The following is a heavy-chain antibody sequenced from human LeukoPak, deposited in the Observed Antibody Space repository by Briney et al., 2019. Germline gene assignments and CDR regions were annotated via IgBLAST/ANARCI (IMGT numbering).Heavy chain of an antibody. D-gene: IGHD3-10*01. CDR2: IKNNGGGT. CDR1: GFTFSTYA. Sequence: GGSLSLSCAASGFTFSTYAMHWVRQAPGKGLEYVSAIKNNGGGTYYASSVQGRFTVSRDNSRSTLYLQMDSLRPDDMAIYYCARVQSTVRGIQGPFDLWGQGTLVTVS. J-gene: IGHJ4*02. CDR3: ARVQSTVRGIQGPFDL. V-gene: IGHV3-64*01.